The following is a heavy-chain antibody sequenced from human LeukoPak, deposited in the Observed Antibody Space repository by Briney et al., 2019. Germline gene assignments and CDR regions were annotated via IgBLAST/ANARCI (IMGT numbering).Heavy chain of an antibody. CDR3: AKAEHRSSIAVAGLDY. D-gene: IGHD6-19*01. Sequence: GGSLRLSCAASGFTFSSKGMHWVRQAPGKGLEWVAVISYDGSNKKYADSVKGRFTISRDNSKNTLYLQMNSLRVEDAAVYYCAKAEHRSSIAVAGLDYWGQGTLVTVSS. J-gene: IGHJ4*02. CDR2: ISYDGSNK. V-gene: IGHV3-30*18. CDR1: GFTFSSKG.